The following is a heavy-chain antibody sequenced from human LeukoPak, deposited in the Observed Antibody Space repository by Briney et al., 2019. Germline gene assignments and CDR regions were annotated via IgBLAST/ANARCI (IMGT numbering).Heavy chain of an antibody. CDR2: ISAYNGNT. D-gene: IGHD4-23*01. CDR3: AREDPSGGNSPGAFDI. CDR1: GYTFTSYG. J-gene: IGHJ3*02. Sequence: ASVKVSCKASGYTFTSYGISWVRQAPGQGLEWMGWISAYNGNTNYAQKLQGRVTMTTDTSTSTAYMELRSLRSDDTAVYYCAREDPSGGNSPGAFDIWGQGTMVTVSS. V-gene: IGHV1-18*01.